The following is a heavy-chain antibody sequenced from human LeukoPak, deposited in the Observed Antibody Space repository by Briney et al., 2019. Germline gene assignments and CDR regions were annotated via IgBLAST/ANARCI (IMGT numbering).Heavy chain of an antibody. D-gene: IGHD3-16*02. CDR2: ISGSGGST. CDR1: GFTFSSYA. V-gene: IGHV3-23*01. J-gene: IGHJ6*02. Sequence: PGGSLRLSCAASGFTFSSYAMSWVRQAPGKGLEWVSAISGSGGSTYYADSVKGRFTISRDNSKNTLYLQMNSLRAEDTAVYYCAKSPSSLRSRYYGMDVWGQGTTVTVSS. CDR3: AKSPSSLRSRYYGMDV.